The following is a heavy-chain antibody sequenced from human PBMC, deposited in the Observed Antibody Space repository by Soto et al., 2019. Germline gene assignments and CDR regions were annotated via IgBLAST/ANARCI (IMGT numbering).Heavy chain of an antibody. CDR1: GFTFSSYW. CDR2: IKQDGSEK. J-gene: IGHJ6*02. D-gene: IGHD5-12*01. CDR3: ARVEWLRYTSYYYGTDV. Sequence: PGGSLRLSCAASGFTFSSYWMSWVRQAPGKGLEWVANIKQDGSEKYYVDSVKGRFTISRDNAKNSLYLQMNSLRAEDTAVYYCARVEWLRYTSYYYGTDVWGQGTTVTVSS. V-gene: IGHV3-7*01.